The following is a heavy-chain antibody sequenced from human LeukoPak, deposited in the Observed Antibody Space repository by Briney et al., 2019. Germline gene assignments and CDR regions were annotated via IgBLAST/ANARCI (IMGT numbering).Heavy chain of an antibody. Sequence: GGSLRLSCTVSGFTLSSYEMSWIRQAPGKGLEWVSSIDYDGGSGHYADSVKGRFTISRDNSNNTLFLHLNSLRGEDTALYYCTRNSGWYGLSWGQGTLVTVSS. CDR1: GFTLSSYE. J-gene: IGHJ1*01. CDR3: TRNSGWYGLS. CDR2: IDYDGGSG. V-gene: IGHV3-23*01. D-gene: IGHD6-19*01.